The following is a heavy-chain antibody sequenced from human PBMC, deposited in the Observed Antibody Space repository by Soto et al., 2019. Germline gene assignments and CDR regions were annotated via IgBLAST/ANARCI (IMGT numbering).Heavy chain of an antibody. D-gene: IGHD2-2*01. CDR3: ARDVEPAAPLYYYYGMDV. V-gene: IGHV1-3*01. Sequence: PGPSVKVSCKASGYTFTSYAMHWVRQAPGQRLEWMGWINAGNGNTKYSQKFQGRVTITRDTSASTAYMELSSLRSEDTAVYYCARDVEPAAPLYYYYGMDVWGQGTTVTVSS. J-gene: IGHJ6*02. CDR2: INAGNGNT. CDR1: GYTFTSYA.